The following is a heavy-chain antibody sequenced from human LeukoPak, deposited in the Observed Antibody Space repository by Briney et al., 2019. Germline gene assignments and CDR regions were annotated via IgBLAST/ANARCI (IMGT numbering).Heavy chain of an antibody. V-gene: IGHV3-23*01. J-gene: IGHJ4*02. D-gene: IGHD3-22*01. CDR3: AKASRITMIVVVIKYFDY. CDR2: ISGSGGST. CDR1: GFTFSSYA. Sequence: GGSLRLSCAASGFTFSSYAMSWVRQAPGKGLEWVSAISGSGGSTYYADSVKGRFTISRDNSKNTLYLRMNSLRAEDTAVYYCAKASRITMIVVVIKYFDYWGQGTLVTVSS.